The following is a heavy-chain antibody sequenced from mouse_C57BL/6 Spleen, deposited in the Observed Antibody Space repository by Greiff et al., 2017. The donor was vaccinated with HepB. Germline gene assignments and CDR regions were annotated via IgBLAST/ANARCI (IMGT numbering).Heavy chain of an antibody. CDR3: ARWALFDWYFDV. Sequence: VHLVESGAELVKPGASVKLSCKASGYTFTSYWMHWVKQRPGRGLEWIGRIDPNSGGTKYNEKFKSKATLTVDKPSSTAYMQLSSLTSEDSAVYYCARWALFDWYFDVWGTGTTVTVSS. V-gene: IGHV1-72*01. D-gene: IGHD6-5*01. J-gene: IGHJ1*03. CDR2: IDPNSGGT. CDR1: GYTFTSYW.